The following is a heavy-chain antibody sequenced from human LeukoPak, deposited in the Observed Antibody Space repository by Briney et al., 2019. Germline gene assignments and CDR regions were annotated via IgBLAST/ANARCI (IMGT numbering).Heavy chain of an antibody. CDR3: ARATLDN. Sequence: GGSLRLSCAASGFSFSTYSMDWVRQAPGKGLEWVSYISSSNNYIYYADSVKGRFTISRDNAKNSLYLQMNSLRAEDTAVYYCARATLDNWGQGTLVTVSS. CDR2: ISSSNNYI. J-gene: IGHJ4*02. V-gene: IGHV3-21*01. CDR1: GFSFSTYS.